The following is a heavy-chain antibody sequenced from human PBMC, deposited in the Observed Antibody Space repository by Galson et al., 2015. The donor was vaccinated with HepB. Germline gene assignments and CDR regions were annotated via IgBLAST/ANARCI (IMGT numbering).Heavy chain of an antibody. Sequence: SLRLSCAASGFTFSSYWMSWVRQAPGKGLEWVANIKQDGSEKYYVDSVKGRFTISRDNAKNSLYLQMNSLRAEDTAVYYCARDQVPTLEYFDYWGQGTLVTVSS. CDR2: IKQDGSEK. V-gene: IGHV3-7*03. CDR3: ARDQVPTLEYFDY. D-gene: IGHD2-2*01. CDR1: GFTFSSYW. J-gene: IGHJ4*02.